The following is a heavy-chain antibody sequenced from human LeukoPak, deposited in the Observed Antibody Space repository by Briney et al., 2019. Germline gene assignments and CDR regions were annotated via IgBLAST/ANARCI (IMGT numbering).Heavy chain of an antibody. CDR2: ISGSGGST. CDR1: GFTFSSYA. CDR3: AKGFYDSRVTYFDY. D-gene: IGHD3-22*01. Sequence: GGSLRLSCAASGFTFSSYAMSWVRQAPGKGLGWVSAISGSGGSTYYADSVKGRFTISRDNSKNTLYLQMNSLRAEDTAVYYCAKGFYDSRVTYFDYWGQGTLVTVSS. J-gene: IGHJ4*02. V-gene: IGHV3-23*01.